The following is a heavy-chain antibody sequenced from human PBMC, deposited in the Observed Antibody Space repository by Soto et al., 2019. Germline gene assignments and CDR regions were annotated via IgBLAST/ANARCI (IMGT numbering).Heavy chain of an antibody. D-gene: IGHD2-8*02. CDR2: IFWDDDK. J-gene: IGHJ4*02. CDR1: GFSLTTGVG. CDR3: ARILTGTGGHFDY. V-gene: IGHV2-5*02. Sequence: QITLKESGPTLVKPTQPLTLTCSFSGFSLTTGVGVGWIRQSPEKALEWLALIFWDDDKRYSPSLKSRLTITKDTSKNQVVLTLTNMDPVDTATYYCARILTGTGGHFDYWGQGTLVTVSS.